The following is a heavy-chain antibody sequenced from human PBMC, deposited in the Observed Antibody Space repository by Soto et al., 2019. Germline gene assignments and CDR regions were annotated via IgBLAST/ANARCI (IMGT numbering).Heavy chain of an antibody. J-gene: IGHJ4*02. CDR2: IYYSGST. D-gene: IGHD6-25*01. CDR1: GGSISSSSYY. Sequence: SETLSLTCTVSGGSISSSSYYWGWIRQPPGKGLEWIGSIYYSGSTYYNPSLKSRVTISVDTSKNQFSLKLSSVTAADTAVYYCARHSPGRTPANYWGQGTLVTVSS. V-gene: IGHV4-39*01. CDR3: ARHSPGRTPANY.